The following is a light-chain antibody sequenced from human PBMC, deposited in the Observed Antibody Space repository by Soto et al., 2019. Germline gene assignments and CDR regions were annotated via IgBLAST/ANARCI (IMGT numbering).Light chain of an antibody. CDR1: SSDVGGYNF. V-gene: IGLV2-14*01. CDR2: DVN. J-gene: IGLJ1*01. Sequence: QSALTHPASVSGSPGQSITISCTGTSSDVGGYNFVSRYQQHPGKAPKLIIYDVNNRPSGVPARFSGSKSGNTASLTISGLQAEDESDYYCSSYTSSSTPYVFGTGTKVTVL. CDR3: SSYTSSSTPYV.